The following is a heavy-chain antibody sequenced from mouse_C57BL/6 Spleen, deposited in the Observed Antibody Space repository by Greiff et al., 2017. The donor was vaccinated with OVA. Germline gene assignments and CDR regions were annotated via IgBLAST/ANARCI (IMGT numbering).Heavy chain of an antibody. CDR2: IRLKSDNYAT. J-gene: IGHJ3*01. Sequence: EVKLVESGGGLVQPGGSMKLSCVASGFTFSNYWMNWVRQSPEKGLEWVAQIRLKSDNYATHYAESVKGRFTISGDDSKSSVYLQMNNLRAEDTGIYYCTDPSNWDAAYWGQGTLVTVSA. V-gene: IGHV6-3*01. CDR1: GFTFSNYW. D-gene: IGHD4-1*01. CDR3: TDPSNWDAAY.